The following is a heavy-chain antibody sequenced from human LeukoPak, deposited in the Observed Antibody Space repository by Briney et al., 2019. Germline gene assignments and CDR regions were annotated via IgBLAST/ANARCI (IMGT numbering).Heavy chain of an antibody. J-gene: IGHJ4*02. D-gene: IGHD2-21*02. CDR2: ISPSDGST. V-gene: IGHV1-46*01. CDR1: GYTFTSYD. Sequence: APVKVSCKASGYTFTSYDIQWVRQAPGQGLEWMGIISPSDGSTTYAQKFQARVTMTRDTSTSTVYMELSSLRSEDTAVYFCARGASDFYFDYWGQGTLVTVSS. CDR3: ARGASDFYFDY.